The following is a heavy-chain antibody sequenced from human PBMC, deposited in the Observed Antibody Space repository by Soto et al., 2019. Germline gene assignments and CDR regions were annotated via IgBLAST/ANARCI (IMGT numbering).Heavy chain of an antibody. CDR3: ARDPVAGTYFDY. D-gene: IGHD6-19*01. CDR2: INAYNGNT. Sequence: QVQLVQSGAEVKKPGASVKVSCKASGYTFTSYGISWVRQAPGQGLEWRGWINAYNGNTNYAQKRQGRGTMTTDTSTSTAYMALSSLRSDDTAVYYCARDPVAGTYFDYWGQGALVTVSS. CDR1: GYTFTSYG. V-gene: IGHV1-18*01. J-gene: IGHJ4*02.